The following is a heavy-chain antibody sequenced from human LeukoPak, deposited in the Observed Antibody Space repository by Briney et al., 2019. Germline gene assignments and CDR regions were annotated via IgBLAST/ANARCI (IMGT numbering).Heavy chain of an antibody. V-gene: IGHV4-61*02. CDR1: GDSISSGDYY. D-gene: IGHD5-24*01. J-gene: IGHJ4*02. CDR3: ARDGGDGYNF. CDR2: ISSSGST. Sequence: PSETLSLTCTVSGDSISSGDYYWSWIRQPAGKGLEWIGRISSSGSTNYNPSLKSRVTISVDTSKNQFSLKLSSVTAADTAVYYCARDGGDGYNFWGQGTLVTVSS.